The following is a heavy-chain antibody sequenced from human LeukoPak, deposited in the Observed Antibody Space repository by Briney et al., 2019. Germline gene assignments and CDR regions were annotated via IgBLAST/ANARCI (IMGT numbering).Heavy chain of an antibody. V-gene: IGHV4-39*01. CDR1: GGSISSSSYY. CDR3: ARLLWFGSYYFDY. J-gene: IGHJ4*02. CDR2: IYFSGRT. D-gene: IGHD3-10*01. Sequence: SETLSLICSVSGGSISSSSYYWGWIRQPPGRGLEWIGSIYFSGRTYYNPSLKSRVTISVDTSKNQLSLELTSGAAADTAVYYCARLLWFGSYYFDYWGQGTLVTVSS.